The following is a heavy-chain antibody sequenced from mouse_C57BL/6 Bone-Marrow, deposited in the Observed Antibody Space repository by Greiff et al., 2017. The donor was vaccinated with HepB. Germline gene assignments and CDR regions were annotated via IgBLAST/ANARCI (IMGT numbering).Heavy chain of an antibody. Sequence: QVQLQQPGAELVKPGASVKVSCKASGYTFTSYWMHWVKQRPGQGLEWIGRIHPSDSDTNYNQKFKGKATLTVDKSSSTAYMQLSSLASEDSAVYYCAMGVYDGYYWFAYWAKGLWSLSLQ. CDR1: GYTFTSYW. CDR3: AMGVYDGYYWFAY. CDR2: IHPSDSDT. V-gene: IGHV1-74*01. D-gene: IGHD2-3*01. J-gene: IGHJ3*01.